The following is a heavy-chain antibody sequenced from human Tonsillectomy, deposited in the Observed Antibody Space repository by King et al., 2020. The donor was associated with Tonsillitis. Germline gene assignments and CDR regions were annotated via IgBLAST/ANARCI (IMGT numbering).Heavy chain of an antibody. CDR2: MYHSGTT. D-gene: IGHD6-13*01. Sequence: QLQLQESGPGLVRPSETLSLTCSVSGGSISTNYYYWGWIRQPPGKGLEWIGSMYHSGTTYYSPSLKGRIPISVDPAKNHLSLSVNSVTAADTAVFYCARLGRSGYRCSCYLGRWFDPWGQGTLVTVSS. J-gene: IGHJ5*02. CDR1: GGSISTNYYY. V-gene: IGHV4-39*01. CDR3: ARLGRSGYRCSCYLGRWFDP.